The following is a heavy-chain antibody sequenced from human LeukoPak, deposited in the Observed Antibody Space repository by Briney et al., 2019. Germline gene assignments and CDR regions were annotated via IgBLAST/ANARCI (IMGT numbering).Heavy chain of an antibody. Sequence: SGGSLRLSCAASGFTFSTYEMNWVHQAPGKGLEWISYISSSGDTIYYADSVKGRFPISRDNAKDSLYLQMKSLRAEDTAVYYCARGGRIINMVRGVIDYWGQGTLATVSS. J-gene: IGHJ4*02. CDR1: GFTFSTYE. V-gene: IGHV3-48*03. CDR2: ISSSGDTI. CDR3: ARGGRIINMVRGVIDY. D-gene: IGHD3-10*01.